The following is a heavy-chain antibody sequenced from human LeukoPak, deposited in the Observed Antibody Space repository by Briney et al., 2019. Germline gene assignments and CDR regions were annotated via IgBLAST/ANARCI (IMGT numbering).Heavy chain of an antibody. CDR1: GFTVSSNY. D-gene: IGHD6-13*01. J-gene: IGHJ3*02. V-gene: IGHV3-66*01. CDR2: IYSGGST. Sequence: GGSLTLSCAASGFTVSSNYMSWVRQAPGKGLEWVSVIYSGGSTYYADSVKGRFTISRDNSKNTLYLQMNSLRAEDTAVYYCARDRLAGTYAFDIWGQGTMVTVSS. CDR3: ARDRLAGTYAFDI.